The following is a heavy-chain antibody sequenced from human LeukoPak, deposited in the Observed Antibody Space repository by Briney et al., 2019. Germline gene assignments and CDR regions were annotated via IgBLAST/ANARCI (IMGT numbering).Heavy chain of an antibody. CDR1: GGTFSSYA. CDR2: IIPIFGTA. D-gene: IGHD4-23*01. J-gene: IGHJ4*02. Sequence: SVTVSCKASGGTFSSYAISWVRQAPGQGLEWMGGIIPIFGTANYAQKFQGRVTITADESTSTAYMELSSLRSEDTAVYYCARGGGTTVVTHFDYWGQGTLVTVSS. V-gene: IGHV1-69*13. CDR3: ARGGGTTVVTHFDY.